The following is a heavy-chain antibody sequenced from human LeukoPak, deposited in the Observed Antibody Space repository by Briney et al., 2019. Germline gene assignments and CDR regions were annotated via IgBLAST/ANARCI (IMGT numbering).Heavy chain of an antibody. D-gene: IGHD1-26*01. Sequence: KPGGSLRLSCAASGFTFRNYYMTWIRQAPGKGLEWVSYISASGDTIYYGDSVRSRFTISRDNAKNSLYLDMNTLKAEDTAVYYCARDPSWEILSYFDYWGQGTLVTVSS. V-gene: IGHV3-11*04. J-gene: IGHJ4*02. CDR2: ISASGDTI. CDR3: ARDPSWEILSYFDY. CDR1: GFTFRNYY.